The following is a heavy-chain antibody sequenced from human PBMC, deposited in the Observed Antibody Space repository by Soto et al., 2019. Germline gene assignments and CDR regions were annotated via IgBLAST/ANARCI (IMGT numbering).Heavy chain of an antibody. CDR1: SGSISSSNW. J-gene: IGHJ4*02. Sequence: QVQLQESGPGLVKPSGTLSLTCAVSSGSISSSNWWSWVRQPPGKGLEWIGDIYHSGSTNYNPSLKSRATISVDKSKNQFSLKLSSVTAADTAVYYCASRVLRYFDWLSYFDYWGQGTLVTVSS. V-gene: IGHV4-4*02. CDR2: IYHSGST. D-gene: IGHD3-9*01. CDR3: ASRVLRYFDWLSYFDY.